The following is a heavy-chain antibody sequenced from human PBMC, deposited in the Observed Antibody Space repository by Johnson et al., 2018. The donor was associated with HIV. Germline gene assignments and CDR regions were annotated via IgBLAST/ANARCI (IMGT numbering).Heavy chain of an antibody. D-gene: IGHD1-14*01. CDR2: I. CDR3: TRGDRGGFDR. CDR1: AFPFDDHA. Sequence: VQLVESGGGLVQPGGSLRLSCAASAFPFDDHALHWVRQSPGTGLQWFSIILKGRFTISRDNAKNDLDLQMHSPRREDTALFYCTRGDRGGFDRGGQGTMVTVSS. V-gene: IGHV3-9*01. J-gene: IGHJ3*01.